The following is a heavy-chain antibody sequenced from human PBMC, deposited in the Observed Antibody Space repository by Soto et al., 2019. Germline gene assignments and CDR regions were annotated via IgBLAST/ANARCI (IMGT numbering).Heavy chain of an antibody. CDR3: ARILTYYYGSGSYSRFDS. CDR1: GFSLSTSGMC. V-gene: IGHV2-70*01. Sequence: SGPTLVNTTQTLTLTCTFSGFSLSTSGMCVSWIRQPPGKALEWLALIDWDDDKYYSTSLKTRLTISKDTSKNQVVLTMTNMDPVDTATYYCARILTYYYGSGSYSRFDSWGQGTLVTVSS. D-gene: IGHD3-10*01. CDR2: IDWDDDK. J-gene: IGHJ5*01.